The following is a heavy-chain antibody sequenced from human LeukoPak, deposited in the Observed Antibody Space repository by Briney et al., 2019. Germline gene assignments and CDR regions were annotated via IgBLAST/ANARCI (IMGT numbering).Heavy chain of an antibody. D-gene: IGHD3-10*01. CDR2: ISWNSGTI. CDR1: EFTFDDYA. J-gene: IGHJ4*02. Sequence: GGSLRLFCAASEFTFDDYAMHWVRHAPGKGLERVSGISWNSGTIAYADSVKGRFTISRDNAKNSLYLQMNSLRADDTALYYCAKAIRTFYYGSALDYWGQGTLVIVSS. V-gene: IGHV3-9*01. CDR3: AKAIRTFYYGSALDY.